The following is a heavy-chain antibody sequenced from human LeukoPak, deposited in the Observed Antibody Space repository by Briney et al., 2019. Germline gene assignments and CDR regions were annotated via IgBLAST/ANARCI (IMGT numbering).Heavy chain of an antibody. CDR3: ARGVVPAAYYYYYYMDV. V-gene: IGHV4-4*07. D-gene: IGHD2-2*01. CDR1: GGSISSYY. CDR2: IYTSGST. J-gene: IGHJ6*03. Sequence: SETLSLTYTVSGGSISSYYWSWIRQPAGKGLEWIGRIYTSGSTNYNPSLKSRVTMSVDTSKNQFSLKLSSVTAADTAVYYCARGVVPAAYYYYYYMDVWGKGTTVTVSS.